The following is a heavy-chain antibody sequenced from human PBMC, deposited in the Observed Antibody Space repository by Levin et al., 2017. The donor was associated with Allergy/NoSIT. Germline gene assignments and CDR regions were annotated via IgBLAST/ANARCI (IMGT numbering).Heavy chain of an antibody. CDR1: GFSFSTHG. J-gene: IGHJ1*01. CDR2: IWDDGRNQ. CDR3: ARDAFGSGSCQMQH. V-gene: IGHV3-33*01. D-gene: IGHD3-10*01. Sequence: GGSLRLSCAASGFSFSTHGMHWVRQAPGKGLEWVAVIWDDGRNQYYGDSVKGRFTISRDNSRNTLYLQMNSLRAEDTAMYFCARDAFGSGSCQMQHWGQGTLVTVSA.